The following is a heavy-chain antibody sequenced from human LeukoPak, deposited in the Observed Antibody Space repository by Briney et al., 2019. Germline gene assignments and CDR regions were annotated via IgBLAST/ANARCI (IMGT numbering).Heavy chain of an antibody. V-gene: IGHV1-69-2*01. CDR1: GYTFTDYY. CDR2: VDPEDGET. J-gene: IGHJ4*02. D-gene: IGHD2-15*01. CDR3: ATDPGGVVVAATLSH. Sequence: ASVKLSCKVSGYTFTDYYMHWVPQAPGKGLEWMGLVDPEDGETIYAEKFQGRVTITADTSTDTAYMELSSLRSEDTAVYYCATDPGGVVVAATLSHWGQGTLVTVSS.